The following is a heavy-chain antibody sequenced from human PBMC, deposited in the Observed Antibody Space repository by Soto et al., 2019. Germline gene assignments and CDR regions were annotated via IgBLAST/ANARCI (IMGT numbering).Heavy chain of an antibody. V-gene: IGHV4-59*08. CDR2: IYSSGST. D-gene: IGHD2-15*01. Sequence: QVQLQESGPGLVKPSETLSLTCTVSGGSIRSYFWNWIRQSPGKGLEWIGYIYSSGSTDYNPSLKSRVSISIDASKSQFSLKLSSVTAADTAVYYCARHCSGTTCSPRGAFDIWGQGTMVTVSS. CDR3: ARHCSGTTCSPRGAFDI. J-gene: IGHJ3*02. CDR1: GGSIRSYF.